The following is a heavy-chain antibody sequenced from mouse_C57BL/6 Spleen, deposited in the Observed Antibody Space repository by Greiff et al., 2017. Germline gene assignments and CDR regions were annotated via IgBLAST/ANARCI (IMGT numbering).Heavy chain of an antibody. CDR1: GYTFTDYN. D-gene: IGHD1-1*01. CDR2: INPNNGGT. Sequence: VQLKESGPELVQPGASVTMSCKASGYTFTDYNMHWVKQRHGKSLAWIGYINPNNGGTSYNQKCKGKATLTVNKSSSTAYMELRSRTSEDAAVYYCARHYYGSRGYFDYWGEGTTLTVSS. J-gene: IGHJ2*01. CDR3: ARHYYGSRGYFDY. V-gene: IGHV1-22*01.